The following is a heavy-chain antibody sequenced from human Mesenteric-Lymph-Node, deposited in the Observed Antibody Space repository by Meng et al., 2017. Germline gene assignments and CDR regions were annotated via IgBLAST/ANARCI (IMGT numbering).Heavy chain of an antibody. CDR3: ARDPAAFDF. D-gene: IGHD6-25*01. Sequence: SGPRLLTPSPPLPSIYATSGDRVSTNSAAWTWIMQSPSGGLEWLGRTYYKSKWYNDYAESVKSRITINPDTSKNQFSLQLNSVTPEDTAVYYCARDPAAFDFWGQGILVTVSS. CDR1: GDRVSTNSAA. J-gene: IGHJ4*02. V-gene: IGHV6-1*01. CDR2: TYYKSKWYN.